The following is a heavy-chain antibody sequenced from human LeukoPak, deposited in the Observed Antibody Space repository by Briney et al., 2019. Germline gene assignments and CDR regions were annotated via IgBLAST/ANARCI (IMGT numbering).Heavy chain of an antibody. J-gene: IGHJ4*02. CDR2: IRYDGSNK. D-gene: IGHD6-13*01. CDR1: GFTFSSYG. V-gene: IGHV3-30*02. CDR3: ASNPKAYSSSWQGRFDY. Sequence: GGSLRLSCAASGFTFSSYGMHWVRQAPGKGLEWVAFIRYDGSNKYYADSVKGRFTISRDNSKNTLYLQMNSLRAEDTAVYYCASNPKAYSSSWQGRFDYWGQGTLVTVSS.